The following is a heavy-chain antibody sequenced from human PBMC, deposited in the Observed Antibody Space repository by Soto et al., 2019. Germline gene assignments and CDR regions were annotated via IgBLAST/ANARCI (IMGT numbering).Heavy chain of an antibody. CDR2: IIPIFGTA. CDR1: GGTFSSYA. CDR3: ARCSEYYYGSGSDYYYYGMDV. D-gene: IGHD3-10*01. J-gene: IGHJ6*02. Sequence: QVQLVQSGAEVKKPGSSVKVSCKASGGTFSSYAISWVRQAPGQGLEWMGGIIPIFGTANYAQKFQGRVTITADESTSTAYMELSILRSEDTAVYYCARCSEYYYGSGSDYYYYGMDVWGQGTTVTVSS. V-gene: IGHV1-69*01.